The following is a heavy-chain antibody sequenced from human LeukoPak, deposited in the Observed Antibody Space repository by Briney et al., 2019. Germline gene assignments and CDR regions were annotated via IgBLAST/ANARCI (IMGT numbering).Heavy chain of an antibody. D-gene: IGHD1-26*01. J-gene: IGHJ5*02. CDR3: ACRIVGATTAKFDP. CDR1: GFTFSSYA. CDR2: ISCSGGST. V-gene: IGHV3-23*01. Sequence: PGGSLRLSCAASGFTFSSYAMSWVRQAPGKGLEWVSAISCSGGSTYYADSVKGRFTISRDNSKNTLYLQMNSLRAEDTAVYYCACRIVGATTAKFDPWGQGTLVTVSS.